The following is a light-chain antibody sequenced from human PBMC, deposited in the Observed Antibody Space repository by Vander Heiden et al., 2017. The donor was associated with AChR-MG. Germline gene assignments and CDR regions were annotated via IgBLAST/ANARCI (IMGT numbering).Light chain of an antibody. V-gene: IGKV3-11*01. CDR1: QSDSRY. CDR2: DAS. Sequence: EIVFTQSPATLSLSPGERATLPCRASQSDSRYLAWYQQKPGQAPRRLIFDASNRATGIPARFSGSGSGADFTLTIDSLEPEDFAVYYCQQHSNWMYTFGQGTKLEIK. J-gene: IGKJ2*01. CDR3: QQHSNWMYT.